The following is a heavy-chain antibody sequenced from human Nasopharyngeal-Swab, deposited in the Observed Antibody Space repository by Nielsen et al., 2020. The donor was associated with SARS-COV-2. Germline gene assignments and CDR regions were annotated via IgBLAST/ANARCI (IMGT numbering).Heavy chain of an antibody. CDR1: GFTFSSYV. CDR2: ISGSGGST. Sequence: GESLKISCAASGFTFSSYVMSWVRQAPGKGLEWVSAISGSGGSTYHADSEKGRFTISRDNSKNTLYLQMNSLRAEDTAVYYCAKMARFSSGSDWFDPWGQGTLVTVSS. D-gene: IGHD6-19*01. J-gene: IGHJ5*02. V-gene: IGHV3-23*01. CDR3: AKMARFSSGSDWFDP.